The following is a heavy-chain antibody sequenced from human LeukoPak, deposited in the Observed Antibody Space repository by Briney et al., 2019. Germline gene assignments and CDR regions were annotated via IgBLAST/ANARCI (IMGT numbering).Heavy chain of an antibody. CDR2: ISDSGGST. CDR3: AKDRGTGYWYFDL. CDR1: GSTFSSYA. J-gene: IGHJ2*01. Sequence: GGSLRLSCAASGSTFSSYAMSWVRQAPGKGLEWVSVISDSGGSTYYADYVKGRFTISRDNSKNTLYLQMNSLRAEDTAVYYCAKDRGTGYWYFDLWGRGTLLTVSS. D-gene: IGHD3/OR15-3a*01. V-gene: IGHV3-23*01.